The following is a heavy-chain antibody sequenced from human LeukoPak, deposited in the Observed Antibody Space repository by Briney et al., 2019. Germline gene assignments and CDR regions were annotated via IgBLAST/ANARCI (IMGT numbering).Heavy chain of an antibody. CDR1: GFTFSNYG. V-gene: IGHV3-30*18. CDR3: AKKRGITSNNFFDS. Sequence: GSLRLSCAASGFTFSNYGIHWVRQAPGKGLEWVALISYDGSKKYYADSVKGRFTISRDNSKNTVSLQMDSLRAEDTAVYYCAKKRGITSNNFFDSWGQGTLVTVSS. D-gene: IGHD3-10*01. CDR2: ISYDGSKK. J-gene: IGHJ4*02.